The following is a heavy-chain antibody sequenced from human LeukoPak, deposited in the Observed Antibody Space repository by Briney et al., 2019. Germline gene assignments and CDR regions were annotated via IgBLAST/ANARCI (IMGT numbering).Heavy chain of an antibody. V-gene: IGHV4-59*01. CDR2: IYYSGST. CDR3: ARGVPRQLVLSY. D-gene: IGHD6-13*01. J-gene: IGHJ4*02. Sequence: SETLSLTCTVSGGSISSYYWSWIRQPPGKGLEWIGYIYYSGSTNYNPSLKSRVTISVDTSKNQFSLKLSSVTAADTAVYYCARGVPRQLVLSYWGQGTLVTVSS. CDR1: GGSISSYY.